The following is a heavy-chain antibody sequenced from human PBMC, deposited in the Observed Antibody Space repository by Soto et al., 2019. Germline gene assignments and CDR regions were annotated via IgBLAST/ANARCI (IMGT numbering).Heavy chain of an antibody. CDR2: INQDGSGK. V-gene: IGHV3-7*01. D-gene: IGHD5-12*01. Sequence: GGSLRLSCAASGFTFSDSWMDWARQVPGKGPEWVANINQDGSGKNYVDSVKGRFTISRDNAKNSLYLQMNSLRDEDTAVYYCARAKPFVRVATIIDYWGRGTLVTVSS. CDR3: ARAKPFVRVATIIDY. CDR1: GFTFSDSW. J-gene: IGHJ4*02.